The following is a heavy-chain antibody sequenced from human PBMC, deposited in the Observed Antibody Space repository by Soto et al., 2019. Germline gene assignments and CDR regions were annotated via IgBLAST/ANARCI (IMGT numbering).Heavy chain of an antibody. V-gene: IGHV4-34*01. Sequence: SETLSLTCAVYGGSFSGYYWSWIRQPPGKGLEWIGEINHSGSTNYNPSLKSRVTISVDTSKNQFSLKLSSVTAADTAVYYCARLVGANVIYYYYYGMDVWGQGTMVTVSS. J-gene: IGHJ6*02. D-gene: IGHD1-26*01. CDR3: ARLVGANVIYYYYYGMDV. CDR2: INHSGST. CDR1: GGSFSGYY.